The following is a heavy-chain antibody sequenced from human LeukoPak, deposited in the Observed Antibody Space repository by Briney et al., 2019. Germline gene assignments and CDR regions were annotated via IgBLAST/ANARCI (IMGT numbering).Heavy chain of an antibody. J-gene: IGHJ4*02. Sequence: GGSLRLSCAASGFTFSKYWMLWVRQAPGKGLESVSRINTDGTVTTYADSVKGRFTVSRDNADNTMFLQMNSVRDEDTSVYYCATKQWLAPPPDSWGQGTPVTVSS. CDR1: GFTFSKYW. V-gene: IGHV3-74*01. D-gene: IGHD6-19*01. CDR2: INTDGTVT. CDR3: ATKQWLAPPPDS.